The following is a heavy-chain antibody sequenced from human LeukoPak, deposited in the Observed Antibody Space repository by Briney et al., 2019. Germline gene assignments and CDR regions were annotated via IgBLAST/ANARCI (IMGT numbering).Heavy chain of an antibody. D-gene: IGHD6-19*01. CDR3: ARVSDISVAAYFDY. CDR2: ISGSGGST. J-gene: IGHJ4*02. CDR1: GFPFSIYA. V-gene: IGHV3-23*01. Sequence: GESLRLSCAASGFPFSIYAMSWVRQAPGKGLEWVSVISGSGGSTYYADSVKGRFTISRDNAKNSLYLQMNSLRAEDTALYYCARVSDISVAAYFDYWGQGTLVTVSS.